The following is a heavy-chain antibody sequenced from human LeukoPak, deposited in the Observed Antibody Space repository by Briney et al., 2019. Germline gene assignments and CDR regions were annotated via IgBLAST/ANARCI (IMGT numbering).Heavy chain of an antibody. CDR1: GFTFSSYE. CDR3: ARDRDDYGGNKDFDY. D-gene: IGHD4-23*01. Sequence: PGGSPRLSCAASGFTFSSYEMNWVRQAPGKGLEWVSYISSSGSTIYYADSVKGRFTISRDNAKNSLYLQMNSLRAEDTAVYYCARDRDDYGGNKDFDYWGQGTLVTVSS. CDR2: ISSSGSTI. J-gene: IGHJ4*02. V-gene: IGHV3-48*03.